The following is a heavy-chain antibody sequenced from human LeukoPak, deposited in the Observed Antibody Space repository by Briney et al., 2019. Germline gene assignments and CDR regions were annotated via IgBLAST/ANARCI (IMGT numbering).Heavy chain of an antibody. D-gene: IGHD3-3*02. CDR1: GFTFSTYA. Sequence: GGSLRLSCAASGFTFSTYAMSWVRQAPGKGLEWVSVISGSGGSTYYADSVKGRFTISRDNSKNTLYLQMNSLRAEDTAVYYCAKVISRPCYFDYWGQGTLVTVSS. CDR2: ISGSGGST. J-gene: IGHJ4*02. CDR3: AKVISRPCYFDY. V-gene: IGHV3-23*01.